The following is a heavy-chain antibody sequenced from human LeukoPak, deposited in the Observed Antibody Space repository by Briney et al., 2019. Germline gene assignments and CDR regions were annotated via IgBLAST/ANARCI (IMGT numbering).Heavy chain of an antibody. D-gene: IGHD1-26*01. CDR3: AREDEGGSYFDY. J-gene: IGHJ4*02. V-gene: IGHV1-69*04. CDR2: IIPILGIA. CDR1: GGTFSSYA. Sequence: SVKVSCKASGGTFSSYAISWVRQAPGQGLEWMGRIIPILGIANYAQKFQGRVTIAADKSTSTAYMELSSLRSEDTAVYYCAREDEGGSYFDYWGQGTLVTVSS.